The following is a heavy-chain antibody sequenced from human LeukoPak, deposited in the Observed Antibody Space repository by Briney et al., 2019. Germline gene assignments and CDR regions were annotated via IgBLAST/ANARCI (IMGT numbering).Heavy chain of an antibody. Sequence: GGSLRLSCAASGFTFSSYAMSWVRQAPGKGLEWVSAISGSGGSTYYADSVKGRFTISRDNSKNTLYLQMNSLRAEDTAVYYCARGPLLSGYYYYGMDVWGQGTTVTVSS. V-gene: IGHV3-23*01. CDR1: GFTFSSYA. D-gene: IGHD2-2*01. CDR2: ISGSGGST. J-gene: IGHJ6*02. CDR3: ARGPLLSGYYYYGMDV.